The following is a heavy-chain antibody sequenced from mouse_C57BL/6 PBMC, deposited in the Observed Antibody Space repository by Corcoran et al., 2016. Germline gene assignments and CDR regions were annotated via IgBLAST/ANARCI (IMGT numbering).Heavy chain of an antibody. CDR2: INTYSGVP. CDR1: GYTFTTYG. V-gene: IGHV9-3*01. Sequence: QIQLVQSGPELKKTGETVKNACKASGYTFTTYGMSWVKQAPGKGLKWMGWINTYSGVPTYADDFKGRFAFSLETSASTAYLQINNLKNEDTATYFCARHYGSDLGQGTTFTVSS. D-gene: IGHD1-1*01. J-gene: IGHJ2*01. CDR3: ARHYGSD.